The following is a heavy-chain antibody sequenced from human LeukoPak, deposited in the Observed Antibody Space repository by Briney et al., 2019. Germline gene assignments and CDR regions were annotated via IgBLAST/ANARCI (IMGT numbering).Heavy chain of an antibody. J-gene: IGHJ4*02. D-gene: IGHD3-22*01. V-gene: IGHV4-39*07. Sequence: SETLSLTCTVSGGSISSSSYYWGWIRQPPGKGLEWIGSIYYSGSTYYNPSLKSRVTISVDTSKNQFSLKLSSVTAADTAVYYCARVGVRHYYDSSEGYYFDYWGQGTLVTVSS. CDR1: GGSISSSSYY. CDR3: ARVGVRHYYDSSEGYYFDY. CDR2: IYYSGST.